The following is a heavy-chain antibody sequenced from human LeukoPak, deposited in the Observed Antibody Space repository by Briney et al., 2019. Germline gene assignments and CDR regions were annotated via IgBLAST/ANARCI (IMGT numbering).Heavy chain of an antibody. V-gene: IGHV3-53*04. Sequence: GGSLRLSCAASGFTVSSNYMSWVRQAPGRGLEWVSVIYSGGSTYYADSVKGRFTISRHNSKNTLYLQMNSLSAEDTAVYYCALGRGYYFDYWGQGTLVTVSS. J-gene: IGHJ4*02. CDR2: IYSGGST. CDR3: ALGRGYYFDY. D-gene: IGHD3-10*01. CDR1: GFTVSSNY.